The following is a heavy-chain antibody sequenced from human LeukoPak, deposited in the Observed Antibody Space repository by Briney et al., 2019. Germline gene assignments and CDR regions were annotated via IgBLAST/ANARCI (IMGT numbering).Heavy chain of an antibody. CDR3: ARDLVYFLENDAFDI. J-gene: IGHJ3*02. CDR1: GYIFTGYY. D-gene: IGHD2-8*01. CDR2: INTNTGNP. V-gene: IGHV7-4-1*02. Sequence: ASVKVSCKASGYIFTGYYMHWVRQAPGQGLEGMGWINTNTGNPTYAQGFTGRFVFSLDTSVSTAYLQISSLKAEDTAVYYCARDLVYFLENDAFDIWGQGTMVTVSS.